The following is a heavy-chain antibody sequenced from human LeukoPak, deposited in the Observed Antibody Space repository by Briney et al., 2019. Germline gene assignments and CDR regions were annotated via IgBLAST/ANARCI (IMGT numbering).Heavy chain of an antibody. Sequence: GGSLRLSCAASGFTFSNAWMSWVRQAPGKGLEWVGRIKSKTDGGTTDYAAPVKGRFTISRDDSKNTLYLQMNSLETEDTAVYYCTTGRYDSSGYYYDAFDIWGQGTMVTVSS. V-gene: IGHV3-15*01. CDR1: GFTFSNAW. CDR3: TTGRYDSSGYYYDAFDI. J-gene: IGHJ3*02. CDR2: IKSKTDGGTT. D-gene: IGHD3-22*01.